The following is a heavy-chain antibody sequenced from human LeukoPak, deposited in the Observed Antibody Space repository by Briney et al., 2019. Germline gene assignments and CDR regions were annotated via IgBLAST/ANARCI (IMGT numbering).Heavy chain of an antibody. Sequence: ASVKVSCMASGYTFTGYYMHWVRQAPGQGLEWMGRINPNSGGTNYAQKFQGRVTMTRDTSISTAYMELSRLRSDDTAVYYCARGKTKKITVIVVGHPGKYNWFDPWGQGTLVTVSS. CDR2: INPNSGGT. D-gene: IGHD3-22*01. J-gene: IGHJ5*02. CDR1: GYTFTGYY. CDR3: ARGKTKKITVIVVGHPGKYNWFDP. V-gene: IGHV1-2*06.